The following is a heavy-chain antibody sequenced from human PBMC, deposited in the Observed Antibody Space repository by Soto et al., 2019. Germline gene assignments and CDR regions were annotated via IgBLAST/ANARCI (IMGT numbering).Heavy chain of an antibody. V-gene: IGHV3-33*01. J-gene: IGHJ4*02. CDR3: ARSAYDSRAFDY. CDR2: IWYDGSNK. D-gene: IGHD2-21*01. CDR1: GFTFSSYG. Sequence: QVQLVESGGGVVQPGRSLRLSCAASGFTFSSYGMHWVRQAPGKGLEWVAVIWYDGSNKYYADSVKGRFTISRDNSKNPRYLQMNSLRAEDTAVYYCARSAYDSRAFDYRGQGTLVTVSS.